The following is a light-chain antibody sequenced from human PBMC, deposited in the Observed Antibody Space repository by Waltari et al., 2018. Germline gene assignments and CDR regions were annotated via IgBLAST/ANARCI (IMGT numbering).Light chain of an antibody. CDR3: QQFNNWPPIT. CDR2: GAS. CDR1: QSVGSN. Sequence: EVVMTQSPATMSVSPGERATLSCRASQSVGSNLAWYQQKPGQAPRLLIYGASTRATGIPARFSGSGSGTEFTLSISSLQSEDFAVYYCQQFNNWPPITFGQGTRLDIK. J-gene: IGKJ5*01. V-gene: IGKV3-15*01.